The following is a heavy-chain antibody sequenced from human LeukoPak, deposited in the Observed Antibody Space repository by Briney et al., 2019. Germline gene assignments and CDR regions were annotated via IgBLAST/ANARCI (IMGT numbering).Heavy chain of an antibody. J-gene: IGHJ4*02. D-gene: IGHD6-19*01. V-gene: IGHV3-49*04. Sequence: SGGPLRLSCTASGFIFGDYAMSWVRQAPGKGLEWVGVIRSKPFGGTTEYAASVKGRFTISRDDSKSIAYLQMNSLKTEDTAVYSCTRSAGYSSGWYHDYWGQGTLVTVSS. CDR3: TRSAGYSSGWYHDY. CDR1: GFIFGDYA. CDR2: IRSKPFGGTT.